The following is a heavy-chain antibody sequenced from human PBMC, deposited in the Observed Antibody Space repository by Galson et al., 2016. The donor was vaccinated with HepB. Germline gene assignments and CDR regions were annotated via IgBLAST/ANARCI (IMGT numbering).Heavy chain of an antibody. CDR2: ISYDGSNK. CDR3: AKVRRQLWASGFYYGMDV. J-gene: IGHJ6*02. Sequence: SLRLSCAASGFTFSSYAMHWVRQAPGKGLEWVAVISYDGSNKYYADSVKGRFTISRDNSKNTLYLQINSLRAEDTAVYYCAKVRRQLWASGFYYGMDVWGQGTTVTVSS. CDR1: GFTFSSYA. D-gene: IGHD5-18*01. V-gene: IGHV3-30-3*01.